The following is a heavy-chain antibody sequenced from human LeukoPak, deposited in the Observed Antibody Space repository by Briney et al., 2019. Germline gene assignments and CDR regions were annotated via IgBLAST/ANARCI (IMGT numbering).Heavy chain of an antibody. CDR1: GFTFSTYE. V-gene: IGHV3-48*03. CDR2: ISSSGSTM. CDR3: SLLAVASPQDY. Sequence: GGSLRLSCAASGFTFSTYEMHWVRQAPGKGLQWVSDISSSGSTMYYADSVKGRFTTSRDNAKNLLYLQMHSLRAEDTAVYYCSLLAVASPQDYWGQGTLVTVSS. J-gene: IGHJ4*02. D-gene: IGHD6-19*01.